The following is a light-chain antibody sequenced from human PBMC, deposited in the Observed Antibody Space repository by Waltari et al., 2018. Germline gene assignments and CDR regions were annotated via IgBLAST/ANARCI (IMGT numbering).Light chain of an antibody. V-gene: IGLV4-69*01. CDR3: QTGGFGIWV. Sequence: QLMLTQSPSASASLGASVKLTCTLSSGHSSYSIAWHQQHPEKGPRYLMKVNSEGSHIKGDGIPDRFSGSSSGTERYLSISSLQSEDEADYYCQTGGFGIWVFGGGTKLTVL. CDR2: VNSEGSH. J-gene: IGLJ3*02. CDR1: SGHSSYS.